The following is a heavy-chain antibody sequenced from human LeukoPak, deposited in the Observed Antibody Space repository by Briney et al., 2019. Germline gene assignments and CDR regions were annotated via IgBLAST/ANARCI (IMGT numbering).Heavy chain of an antibody. V-gene: IGHV1-69*02. CDR2: IIPILGIA. CDR3: ASKRSGYDVDY. CDR1: GYTFTGKY. J-gene: IGHJ4*02. Sequence: ASVKVSCKASGYTFTGKYIHWVRQAPGQGLEWMGRIIPILGIANYAQKFQGRVTITADKSTSTAYMELSSLRSEDTAVYYCASKRSGYDVDYWGQGTLVAVSS. D-gene: IGHD5-12*01.